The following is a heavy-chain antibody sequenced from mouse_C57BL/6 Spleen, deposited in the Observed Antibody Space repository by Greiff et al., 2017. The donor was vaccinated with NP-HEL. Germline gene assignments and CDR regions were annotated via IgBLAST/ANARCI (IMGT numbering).Heavy chain of an antibody. J-gene: IGHJ2*01. V-gene: IGHV1-15*01. CDR1: GYTFTDYE. CDR3: TRRWFYY. D-gene: IGHD2-3*01. Sequence: VQRVESGAELVRPGASVTLSCKASGYTFTDYEMHWVKQTPVHGLEWIGAIDPETGGTAYNQKFKGKAILTADKSSSTAYMELRSLTSEDSAVYYCTRRWFYYWGQGTTLTVSS. CDR2: IDPETGGT.